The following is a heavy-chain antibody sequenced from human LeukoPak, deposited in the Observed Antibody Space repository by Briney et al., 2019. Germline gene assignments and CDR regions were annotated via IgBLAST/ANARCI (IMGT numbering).Heavy chain of an antibody. CDR2: ISSSSSYI. V-gene: IGHV3-21*01. CDR1: GFTFSTYS. CDR3: ARNVKGKYSSSEGDY. D-gene: IGHD6-6*01. Sequence: GGSLRLSCAASGFTFSTYSMNCVRQAPGKGLEWVSSISSSSSYIYYADSVKGRFTISRDNAKNSLYLQMNSLRAEDTAVYYCARNVKGKYSSSEGDYWGQGTLVTVSS. J-gene: IGHJ4*02.